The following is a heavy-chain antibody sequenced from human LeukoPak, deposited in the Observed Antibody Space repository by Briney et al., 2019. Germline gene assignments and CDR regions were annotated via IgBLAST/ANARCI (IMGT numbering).Heavy chain of an antibody. Sequence: PSETLSLTCTVSGGSVHSYDHYWAWIRQPPGKGLEWMGTIYSSGTTSYNPSLKSRVTISVDTSSNHFYLNLISVTAADTALYYCARQPHGYGPDYYYYYMDLWGTGTTVTVSS. CDR2: IYSSGTT. CDR1: GGSVHSYDHY. CDR3: ARQPHGYGPDYYYYYMDL. D-gene: IGHD3-10*01. V-gene: IGHV4-39*01. J-gene: IGHJ6*03.